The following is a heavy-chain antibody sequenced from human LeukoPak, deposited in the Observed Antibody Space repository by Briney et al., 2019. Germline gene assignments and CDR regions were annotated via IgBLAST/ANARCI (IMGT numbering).Heavy chain of an antibody. CDR1: GGSISYYY. V-gene: IGHV4-4*07. CDR2: IYSSGTT. Sequence: SETLSLTCTVSGGSISYYYWSWIRQPAGKGLEWIGRIYSSGTTIYNPSLKSRVTMSVDTSKNQFSLKLSSVTAADTAVYFCASGSSGYDPWGQGTLVTVSS. D-gene: IGHD5-12*01. J-gene: IGHJ5*02. CDR3: ASGSSGYDP.